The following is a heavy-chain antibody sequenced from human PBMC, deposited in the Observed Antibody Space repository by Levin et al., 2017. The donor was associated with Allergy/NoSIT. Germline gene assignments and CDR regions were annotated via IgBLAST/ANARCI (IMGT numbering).Heavy chain of an antibody. CDR1: QIIFSGNT. J-gene: IGHJ4*02. CDR2: IREDEVEK. V-gene: IGHV3-7*03. CDR3: ARGGWNRFDY. D-gene: IGHD1-1*01. Sequence: SGGSLRLSCAASQIIFSGNTMSWVRQAPGKGLEWVASIREDEVEKYYVDSVKGRFTISRDNAKSSLTLQMDSLTAEDTAVYYCARGGWNRFDYWGQGTLVTVSS.